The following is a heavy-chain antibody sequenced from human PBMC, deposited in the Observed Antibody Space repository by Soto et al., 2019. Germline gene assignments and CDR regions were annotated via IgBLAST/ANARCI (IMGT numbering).Heavy chain of an antibody. CDR2: ISGSGGST. CDR3: AKDHGYNPRYYFDY. D-gene: IGHD5-12*01. Sequence: LRLSCAASGFTFSSYAMSWVRQAPGKGLEWVSAISGSGGSTYYADSVKGRFTISRDNSKNTLYLQMNSLRAEDTAVYYCAKDHGYNPRYYFDYWGQGTLVTVSS. CDR1: GFTFSSYA. V-gene: IGHV3-23*01. J-gene: IGHJ4*02.